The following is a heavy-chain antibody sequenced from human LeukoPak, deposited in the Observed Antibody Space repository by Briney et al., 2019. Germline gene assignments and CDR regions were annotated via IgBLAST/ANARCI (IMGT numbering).Heavy chain of an antibody. Sequence: ASVKVSCKASGGTFSSYAISWVRQAPGQGLEWMGRINPNSGGTNYAQKFQGRVTMTSDTSISTVYMELSRLRSDDTAVYFCARDPRIAVAGKYFDYRGQGTLVTVSS. CDR1: GGTFSSYA. CDR2: INPNSGGT. V-gene: IGHV1-2*06. D-gene: IGHD6-19*01. J-gene: IGHJ4*02. CDR3: ARDPRIAVAGKYFDY.